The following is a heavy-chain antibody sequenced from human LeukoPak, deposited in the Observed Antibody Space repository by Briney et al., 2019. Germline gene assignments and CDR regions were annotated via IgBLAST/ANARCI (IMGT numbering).Heavy chain of an antibody. CDR3: ARHGGSSWNNWFDP. CDR1: GYSISSGYY. D-gene: IGHD6-13*01. J-gene: IGHJ5*02. CDR2: IYHSGST. Sequence: PSETLSLTCTVSGYSISSGYYWGWIRQPPGKGLERIGSIYHSGSTYYNPSLKSRVTISVDTSKNQFSLKLSSVTAADTAVYYCARHGGSSWNNWFDPWGQGTLVTASS. V-gene: IGHV4-38-2*02.